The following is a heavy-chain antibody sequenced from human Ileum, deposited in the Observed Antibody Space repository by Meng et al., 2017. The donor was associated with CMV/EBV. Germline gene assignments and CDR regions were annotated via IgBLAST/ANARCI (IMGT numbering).Heavy chain of an antibody. CDR3: ARDMTNRWFYY. V-gene: IGHV4-39*07. D-gene: IGHD4-11*01. CDR1: GDSIKINTHF. Sequence: QVQQHESGPGVVKPSETLSLTCTVSGDSIKINTHFWAWISQPPGQGLEWIGTINYSGSTYYNPSLRSRVTLSVDTSKNQFSLKLSYVTAADTAMYYCARDMTNRWFYYWGQGILVTVSS. CDR2: INYSGST. J-gene: IGHJ4*02.